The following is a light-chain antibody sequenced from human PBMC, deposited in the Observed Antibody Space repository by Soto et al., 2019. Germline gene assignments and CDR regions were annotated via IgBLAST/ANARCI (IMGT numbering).Light chain of an antibody. J-gene: IGKJ1*01. CDR2: GAS. Sequence: IVLTQSPGTLSLSPGERATLSCRASQSVSSSYLAWYQQKPGQAPRLLIYGASSRATGIPDRFSGSGSGTDFTLTISRLEPEDFAVYYCQQYGSSPPWTFGQGTMV. V-gene: IGKV3-20*01. CDR1: QSVSSSY. CDR3: QQYGSSPPWT.